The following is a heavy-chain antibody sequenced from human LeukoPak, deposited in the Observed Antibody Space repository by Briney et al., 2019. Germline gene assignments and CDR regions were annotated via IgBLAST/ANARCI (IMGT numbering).Heavy chain of an antibody. J-gene: IGHJ3*02. CDR1: RFTFNRYW. V-gene: IGHV3-7*03. CDR3: ARGVIGYRDAFDI. Sequence: PGGSLRLSCAASRFTFNRYWMSWVRQAPGKGLEWVANIKEDGSEKNYVDSMKGRITIPRDNAKNSLYLQMNSLRVEDMAVYYCARGVIGYRDAFDIWGQGAMVTVSS. D-gene: IGHD5-12*01. CDR2: IKEDGSEK.